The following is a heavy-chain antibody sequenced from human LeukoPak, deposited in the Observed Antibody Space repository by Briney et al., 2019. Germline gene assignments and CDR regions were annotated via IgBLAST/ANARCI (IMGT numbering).Heavy chain of an antibody. V-gene: IGHV3-23*01. D-gene: IGHD6-13*01. Sequence: PGGSLRLSCAASGFTFSRYAMSWVRQAPGKGLEWVSDISGTGDSTYYADSVKGRFTISRDNFKNTLYLEMNSLRAEDTAVYYCAKRAAAEIDYWGQGTLVTVSS. J-gene: IGHJ4*02. CDR3: AKRAAAEIDY. CDR1: GFTFSRYA. CDR2: ISGTGDST.